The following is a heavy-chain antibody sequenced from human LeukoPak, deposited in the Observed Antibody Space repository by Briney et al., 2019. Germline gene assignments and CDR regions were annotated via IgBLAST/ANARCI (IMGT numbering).Heavy chain of an antibody. J-gene: IGHJ4*02. CDR3: SRESGPFCPFGY. Sequence: PSGTLSLTCGVSGGSISGTNWWSWVRQPPGQRLEWIGEISLAGQTNYNPSLNGRVTMSLDKSSNQLSLHLTSVTAADTATYYCSRESGPFCPFGYWGQGTLVIVSS. D-gene: IGHD1-26*01. CDR1: GGSISGTNW. V-gene: IGHV4-4*02. CDR2: ISLAGQT.